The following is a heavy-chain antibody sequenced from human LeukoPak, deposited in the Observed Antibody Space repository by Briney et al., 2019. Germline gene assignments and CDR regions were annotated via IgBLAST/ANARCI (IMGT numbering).Heavy chain of an antibody. J-gene: IGHJ5*02. CDR2: IDPSDSYT. CDR3: ARQGLYYYGSGSYSLTGNWFDP. Sequence: GESLKISCKGSGYSFTSYWISWVRQMPGKGLEWMGRIDPSDSYTNYSPSFRGHVTISADKSISTAYLQWSSLKASATAMYYCARQGLYYYGSGSYSLTGNWFDPWGQGTLVTVSS. CDR1: GYSFTSYW. D-gene: IGHD3-10*01. V-gene: IGHV5-10-1*01.